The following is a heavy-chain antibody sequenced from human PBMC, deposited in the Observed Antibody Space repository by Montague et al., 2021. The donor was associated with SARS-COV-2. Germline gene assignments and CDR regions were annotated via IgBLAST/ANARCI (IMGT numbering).Heavy chain of an antibody. Sequence: SLSLSCAASGFTFSSYSMNWVRQAPGKGLEWVSSISSSSSYIYYADSVKGRFTISRDNAKNSLYLQMNSLRAEDTAVCYCARGGYSYGTDYYYYYGMDVWGQGTTVTVSS. CDR1: GFTFSSYS. CDR3: ARGGYSYGTDYYYYYGMDV. J-gene: IGHJ6*02. D-gene: IGHD5-18*01. V-gene: IGHV3-21*01. CDR2: ISSSSSYI.